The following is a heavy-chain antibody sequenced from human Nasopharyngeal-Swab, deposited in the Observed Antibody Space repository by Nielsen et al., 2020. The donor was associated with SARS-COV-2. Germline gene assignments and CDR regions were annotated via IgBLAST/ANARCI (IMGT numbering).Heavy chain of an antibody. V-gene: IGHV4-34*01. CDR1: GGSFSGYY. CDR2: INHSGST. CDR3: AEKGYTSSWYFY. D-gene: IGHD6-13*01. J-gene: IGHJ4*02. Sequence: SETLSLSCAVYGGSFSGYYWSWIRQPPGKGLEWIGAINHSGSTNYNPSHKSRVTISLDTSKNQFSLKLRSVTAADTAVYYCAEKGYTSSWYFYWGQGTLVTVSS.